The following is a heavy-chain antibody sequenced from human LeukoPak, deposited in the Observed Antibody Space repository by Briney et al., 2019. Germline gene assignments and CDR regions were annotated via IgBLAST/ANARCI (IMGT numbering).Heavy chain of an antibody. D-gene: IGHD3-9*01. J-gene: IGHJ3*02. CDR3: ARDNPISYDILTGSPRGAFDI. CDR1: GGSISSYY. Sequence: PSETLSLTCTVSGGSISSYYWSWIRQPPGKGLEWIGYIYYSGSTNYNPSLKSRVTISVDTSKNQFSLKLSSVTAADTAVYYCARDNPISYDILTGSPRGAFDIWAKGQWSPSLQ. V-gene: IGHV4-59*01. CDR2: IYYSGST.